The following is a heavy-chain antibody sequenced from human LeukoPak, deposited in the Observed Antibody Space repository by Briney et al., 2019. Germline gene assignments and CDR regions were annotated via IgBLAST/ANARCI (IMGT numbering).Heavy chain of an antibody. CDR1: GFTFSSYG. D-gene: IGHD3-10*01. CDR2: ISYDGSNK. Sequence: PGGSLRLSCAASGFTFSSYGMHWVRQAPGKGLEWVAVISYDGSNKYYADSVKGRFTISRDNSKNTLYLQMNSLRAEDTAVYYCATHGDVYGSGSYYPPPTLDYWGQGTLVTVSS. V-gene: IGHV3-30*03. CDR3: ATHGDVYGSGSYYPPPTLDY. J-gene: IGHJ4*02.